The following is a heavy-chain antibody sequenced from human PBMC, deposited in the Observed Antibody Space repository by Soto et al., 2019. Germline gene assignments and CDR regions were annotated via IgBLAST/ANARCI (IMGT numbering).Heavy chain of an antibody. V-gene: IGHV4-34*01. Sequence: ETLSLTCAVYGGSFSGYYWSWIRQPPGKGLEWIGEINHSGGTNYNPSLKSRVTISVDTSKNQFSLKLSSVTAADTAVYYCARGRSTFWSGYYYYYMDVWGKGTTVTVSS. CDR3: ARGRSTFWSGYYYYYMDV. D-gene: IGHD3-3*01. CDR1: GGSFSGYY. J-gene: IGHJ6*03. CDR2: INHSGGT.